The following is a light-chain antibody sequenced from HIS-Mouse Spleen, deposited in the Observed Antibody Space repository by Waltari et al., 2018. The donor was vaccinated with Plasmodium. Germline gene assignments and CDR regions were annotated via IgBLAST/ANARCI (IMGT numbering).Light chain of an antibody. CDR2: GAS. Sequence: EIVMTQSPATLSVSPGERATLSCRASQGVSSNLAWYQQKPGQAPRRLICGASNRATGIPARVSGRGSGTEFTLTISSLQSEDFAVYYCQQYNNWSFTFGPGTKVDIK. V-gene: IGKV3-15*01. CDR1: QGVSSN. J-gene: IGKJ3*01. CDR3: QQYNNWSFT.